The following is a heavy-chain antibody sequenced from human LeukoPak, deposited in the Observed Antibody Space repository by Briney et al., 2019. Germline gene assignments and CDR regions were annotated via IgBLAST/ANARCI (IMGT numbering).Heavy chain of an antibody. CDR1: GFTFSSYA. J-gene: IGHJ4*02. CDR2: ISYDGSNK. CDR3: ARDFGGYGPRHEVTY. V-gene: IGHV3-30-3*01. D-gene: IGHD5-12*01. Sequence: PGGSLRLSCAASGFTFSSYAMHWVRQAPGKGLEWVAVISYDGSNKYYADSVKGRFTISRDNSKNTLYLQMNSLRAEDTAVYYCARDFGGYGPRHEVTYWGQGTLVTVSS.